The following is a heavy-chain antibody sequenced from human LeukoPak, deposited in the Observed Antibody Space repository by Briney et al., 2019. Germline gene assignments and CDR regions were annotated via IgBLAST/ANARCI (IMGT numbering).Heavy chain of an antibody. V-gene: IGHV3-48*03. CDR3: ARDYASDY. CDR1: GFTFSRYE. D-gene: IGHD3-10*01. J-gene: IGHJ4*02. Sequence: GGSLRLSCAASGFTFSRYEMNWVRQAPGKGLEWVSYISRSGDTIYFADSVKGRFTISRDNAKNSLYLQMSSLRAEDTAVYYCARDYASDYWGQGALVTVSS. CDR2: ISRSGDTI.